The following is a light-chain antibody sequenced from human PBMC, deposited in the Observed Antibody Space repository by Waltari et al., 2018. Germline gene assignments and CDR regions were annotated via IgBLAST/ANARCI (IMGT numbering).Light chain of an antibody. CDR2: SAS. J-gene: IGKJ2*01. Sequence: DIQITQSPSSLSASAGDRVSITCRASQSIGTSLGWYQQKPGKAPKRLIYSASTLESGVPSRFRGSGSGTDFTLTISSLQPEDFANYFCLQHERLPYTFGQGTKLEIK. V-gene: IGKV1-17*01. CDR1: QSIGTS. CDR3: LQHERLPYT.